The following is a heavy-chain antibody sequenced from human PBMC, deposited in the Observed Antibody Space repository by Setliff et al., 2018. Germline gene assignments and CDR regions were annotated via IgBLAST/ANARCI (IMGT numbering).Heavy chain of an antibody. J-gene: IGHJ6*03. D-gene: IGHD3-10*02. CDR1: GFTFNTYL. CDR2: IRDTGTTV. V-gene: IGHV3-48*01. CDR3: VRDDVRGYYMDV. Sequence: PGGSLRLSCEASGFTFNTYLMNWVRQAPGKGLEWVSHIRDTGTTVHYADSVKGRFTISRDNAKNSLYLQMNSLRAEDTAVYYCVRDDVRGYYMDVWGKGTTVTVSS.